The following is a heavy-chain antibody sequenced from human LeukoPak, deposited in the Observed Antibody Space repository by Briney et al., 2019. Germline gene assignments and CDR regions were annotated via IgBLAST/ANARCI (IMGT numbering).Heavy chain of an antibody. CDR2: IRYDGSNK. J-gene: IGHJ5*02. Sequence: TGGSLRLSCAASGFTFSSYGMHWVRQAPGKGLEWVAFIRYDGSNKYYADSVKGRFTISRDNSKNTLYLQMNSLRAEDTAVYYCAKDHCGGDCYGNWFDPWGQGTLVTVSS. D-gene: IGHD2-21*02. CDR1: GFTFSSYG. CDR3: AKDHCGGDCYGNWFDP. V-gene: IGHV3-30*02.